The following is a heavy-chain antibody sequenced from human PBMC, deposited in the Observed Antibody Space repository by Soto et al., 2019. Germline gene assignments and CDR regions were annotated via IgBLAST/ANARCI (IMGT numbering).Heavy chain of an antibody. D-gene: IGHD2-2*01. V-gene: IGHV3-11*01. CDR3: AREGGCSSTSCPSGQYYMDV. J-gene: IGHJ6*03. Sequence: PGWSLRLSCAASGFTFSDYYMSWIRQAPGKGLEWVSYISSSGSTIYYADSVKGRFTISRDNAKNSLYVQMNSLRAEDTAVYYCAREGGCSSTSCPSGQYYMDVWGKGTTVTVSS. CDR2: ISSSGSTI. CDR1: GFTFSDYY.